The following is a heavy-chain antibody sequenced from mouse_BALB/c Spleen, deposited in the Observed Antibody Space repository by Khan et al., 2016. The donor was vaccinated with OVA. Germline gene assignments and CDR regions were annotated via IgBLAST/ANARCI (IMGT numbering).Heavy chain of an antibody. CDR2: IFPGSDTP. CDR1: GYTFTDYV. CDR3: ARGGYSAFAY. Sequence: QVQLKQSGPEMVKPGASLKVSCKASGYTFTDYVIGWMKQRPRQGLEWIGDIFPGSDTPYYTDMFKDKATLTADKSSNTAYMQLSSLTSEDSAVYFCARGGYSAFAYWGQGTLVTVSA. V-gene: IGHV1-77*01. D-gene: IGHD2-14*01. J-gene: IGHJ3*01.